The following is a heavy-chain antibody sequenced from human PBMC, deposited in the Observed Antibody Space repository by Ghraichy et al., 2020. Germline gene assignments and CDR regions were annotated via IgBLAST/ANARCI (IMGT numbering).Heavy chain of an antibody. CDR1: GFTFSSYA. Sequence: LTCAASGFTFSSYAMSWVRQAPGKGLEWVSAISGSGSNTYYADSVKGRFAISRDNSKNTLYLHMNSLRAEDTAVYYCAKQKMGATAYWGQGTLVTVSS. D-gene: IGHD1-26*01. CDR2: ISGSGSNT. J-gene: IGHJ4*02. CDR3: AKQKMGATAY. V-gene: IGHV3-23*01.